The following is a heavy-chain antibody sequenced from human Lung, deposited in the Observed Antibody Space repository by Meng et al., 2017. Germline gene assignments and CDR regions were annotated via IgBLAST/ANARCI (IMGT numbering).Heavy chain of an antibody. J-gene: IGHJ4*02. Sequence: QVRLPHWGAGMLKPSETLSSTCVVSGGSFSDYYWSWIRQPPGKGLEWIGEINHSGSTNYNPSLESRATISVDTSQNNLSLKLSSVTAADSAVYYCARGPTTMAHDFDYWGQGTLVTVSS. CDR3: ARGPTTMAHDFDY. V-gene: IGHV4-34*01. CDR2: INHSGST. D-gene: IGHD4-11*01. CDR1: GGSFSDYY.